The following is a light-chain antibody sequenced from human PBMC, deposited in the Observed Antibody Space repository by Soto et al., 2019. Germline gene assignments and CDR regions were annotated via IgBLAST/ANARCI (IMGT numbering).Light chain of an antibody. CDR3: QQYSSYSWT. CDR2: KAS. Sequence: DIQMTQSPSTLSASVGDRVTITCRASQSISSWLAWYQQKPGKAPKLLIYKASNLESGVPSRFSGSASGTEFTLTISSLQPDDFATYYCQQYSSYSWTFGQGTKVEIK. CDR1: QSISSW. J-gene: IGKJ1*01. V-gene: IGKV1-5*03.